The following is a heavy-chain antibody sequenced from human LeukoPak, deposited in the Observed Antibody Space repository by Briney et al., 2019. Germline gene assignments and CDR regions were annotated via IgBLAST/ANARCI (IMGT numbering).Heavy chain of an antibody. J-gene: IGHJ3*02. D-gene: IGHD1-26*01. CDR1: GGPISSYY. CDR3: ARYSYSGSDAFDI. Sequence: SETLSLTCIVSGGPISSYYWSWIRQPPGKGLEWIGYISYSGSINYNPSLESRVTISVDTSKNQFSLKLSSVTAAGTAVYYCARYSYSGSDAFDIWGQGTMVTVSS. CDR2: ISYSGSI. V-gene: IGHV4-59*01.